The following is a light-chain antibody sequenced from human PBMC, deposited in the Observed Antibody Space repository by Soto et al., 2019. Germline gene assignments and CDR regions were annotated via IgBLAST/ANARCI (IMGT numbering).Light chain of an antibody. CDR3: QQYDNSIT. Sequence: EIVLTQSPDTVSLSPGETATLSCRASQSVNSNYLTWYQHKPGQAPRLLIYGASSRATGIPDRFSGSGSGTDFSLTISRLEPEDFAVFYCQQYDNSITFGQGTRLEI. J-gene: IGKJ5*01. V-gene: IGKV3-20*01. CDR1: QSVNSNY. CDR2: GAS.